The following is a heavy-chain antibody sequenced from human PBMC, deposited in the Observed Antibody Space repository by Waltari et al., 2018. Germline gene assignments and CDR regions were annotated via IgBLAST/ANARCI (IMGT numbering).Heavy chain of an antibody. CDR2: ISYDGSNK. CDR1: GFTFSSYG. J-gene: IGHJ1*01. V-gene: IGHV3-30*18. CDR3: AKDFGGSGGSYSH. Sequence: QVQLVESGGGVVQPGRSLRLSCAASGFTFSSYGMPWVRQAPGKGLEWVAVISYDGSNKYYADSVKGRFTISRDNSKNTLYLQMSSLRAEDTAVYYCAKDFGGSGGSYSHWGQGTLVTVSS. D-gene: IGHD1-26*01.